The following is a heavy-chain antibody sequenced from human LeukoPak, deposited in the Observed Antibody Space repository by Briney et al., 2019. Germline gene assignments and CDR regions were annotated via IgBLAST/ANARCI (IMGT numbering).Heavy chain of an antibody. CDR2: INPNTGDT. V-gene: IGHV1-2*02. CDR3: ARGYCTSNNCYGYPFDY. J-gene: IGHJ4*02. Sequence: ASVKVSCKASGYTFTGYDLHWVRQAPGQGLEWIGWINPNTGDTNYAQKFQGRVTLTRDTSITTAYMELSRLTSDDTAGYHCARGYCTSNNCYGYPFDYWGQGTLVPVYS. CDR1: GYTFTGYD. D-gene: IGHD2/OR15-2a*01.